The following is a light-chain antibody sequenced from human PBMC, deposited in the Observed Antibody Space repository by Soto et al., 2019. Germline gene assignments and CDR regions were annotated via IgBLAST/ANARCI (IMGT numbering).Light chain of an antibody. CDR3: LQHTSYPLT. CDR2: VAS. Sequence: DIQMTQSPSSLSASVGDRCTITCRASQGIRDALGWYQQKPGKAPKRLIYVASSLTSGVPSRFSGSGSGTEFNLTISNLQPEDSGTYYCLQHTSYPLTCGGGTKVEL. CDR1: QGIRDA. V-gene: IGKV1-17*02. J-gene: IGKJ4*02.